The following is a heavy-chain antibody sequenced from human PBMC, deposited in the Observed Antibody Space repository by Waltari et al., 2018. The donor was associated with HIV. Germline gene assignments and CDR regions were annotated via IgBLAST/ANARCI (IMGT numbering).Heavy chain of an antibody. Sequence: EVQLVQSGAEVKKPGESLKISCKGSGYRFTSYWIGWVRQMRGKGREVMVISYPGDSDTIYSPSVQCEVTISADKSISTSYLHWSSLKASDTAMYYCARPGQSRGYSYGVGYWGQGTLVTVAS. J-gene: IGHJ4*02. CDR2: SYPGDSDT. D-gene: IGHD5-18*01. CDR1: GYRFTSYW. V-gene: IGHV5-51*01. CDR3: ARPGQSRGYSYGVGY.